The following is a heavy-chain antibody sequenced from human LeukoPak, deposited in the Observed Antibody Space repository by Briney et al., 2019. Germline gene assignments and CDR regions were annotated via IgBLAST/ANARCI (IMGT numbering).Heavy chain of an antibody. CDR1: GGSIRSSYYY. J-gene: IGHJ4*02. D-gene: IGHD6-6*01. V-gene: IGHV4-39*07. Sequence: TSETLSLTCTVSGGSIRSSYYYWGWIRQPPGKGLEWIGSIYDSGSTYYNPSLKSRVTISVDTSKNQFSLKLSSVTAADTAVYYCARDRWGDSSSIDYWGQGTLVTVSS. CDR2: IYDSGST. CDR3: ARDRWGDSSSIDY.